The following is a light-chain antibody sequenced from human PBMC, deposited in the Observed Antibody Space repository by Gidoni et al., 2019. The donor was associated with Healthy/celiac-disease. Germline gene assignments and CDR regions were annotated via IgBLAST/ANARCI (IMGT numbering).Light chain of an antibody. CDR1: QSVLYSSNNKNY. Sequence: DIVMTQSPDSLAVSLGERATINCKSSQSVLYSSNNKNYLAWYQQKPGQPPKLLIYWASTRESGVPDRFSGSESGTDFTLTISSLQAEDVAVYYCQQYYSTPVWTFXXXTKVEIK. J-gene: IGKJ1*01. CDR2: WAS. CDR3: QQYYSTPVWT. V-gene: IGKV4-1*01.